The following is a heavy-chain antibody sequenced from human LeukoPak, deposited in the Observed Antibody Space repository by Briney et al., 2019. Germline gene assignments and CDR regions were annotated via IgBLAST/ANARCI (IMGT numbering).Heavy chain of an antibody. CDR3: ARQYFGDSGYDFWAFDY. D-gene: IGHD5-12*01. CDR2: MDFSGST. V-gene: IGHV4-61*02. Sequence: PSETLSLTCSVSGVSITSSTYFWSGIRQPAGKALEGIGRMDFSGSTNYNPSLRSRVTLSLDTSKNQFSLKLSSVTAADTAVYYCARQYFGDSGYDFWAFDYWGQGTLVTVSS. J-gene: IGHJ4*02. CDR1: GVSITSSTYF.